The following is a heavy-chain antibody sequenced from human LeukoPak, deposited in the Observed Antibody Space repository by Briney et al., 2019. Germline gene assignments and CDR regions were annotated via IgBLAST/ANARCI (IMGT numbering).Heavy chain of an antibody. CDR2: INHSGST. CDR3: ARPSEWLAAFDI. V-gene: IGHV4-34*01. CDR1: GGSFSGYH. J-gene: IGHJ3*02. D-gene: IGHD3-3*01. Sequence: SETLSLTCAVYGGSFSGYHWSWIRQPPGKGLEWIGEINHSGSTNYNPSLKSRVTISVDTSKNQFSLKLSSVTAADTAVYYCARPSEWLAAFDIWGQGTMVTVSS.